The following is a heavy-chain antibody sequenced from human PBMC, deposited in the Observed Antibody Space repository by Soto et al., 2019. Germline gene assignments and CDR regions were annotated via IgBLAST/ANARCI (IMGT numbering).Heavy chain of an antibody. Sequence: GGSLRLSCAASGFTFSSYAMSWVRQAPGKGLEWVSAISGSGGSTYYADTVKGRLTISRDISKNTLFLQMNSLRAEYTAVYYCAKARTHYDFWSGYLMDMDVWGKGT. CDR1: GFTFSSYA. CDR2: ISGSGGST. V-gene: IGHV3-23*01. D-gene: IGHD3-3*01. CDR3: AKARTHYDFWSGYLMDMDV. J-gene: IGHJ6*03.